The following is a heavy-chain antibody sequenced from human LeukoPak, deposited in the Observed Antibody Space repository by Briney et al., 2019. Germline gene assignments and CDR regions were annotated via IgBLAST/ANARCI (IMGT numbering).Heavy chain of an antibody. CDR1: GGSFSGYY. D-gene: IGHD1-26*01. J-gene: IGHJ6*02. CDR3: ARVGRISPYSGMDV. CDR2: INHSGST. Sequence: SETLSLTCAVYGGSFSGYYWSWIRQPPGKGLEWIGEINHSGSTNYNPSLKSRVTISVDTSKNQFSLKLSSVTAADTAVYYCARVGRISPYSGMDVWGQGTTVTVSS. V-gene: IGHV4-34*01.